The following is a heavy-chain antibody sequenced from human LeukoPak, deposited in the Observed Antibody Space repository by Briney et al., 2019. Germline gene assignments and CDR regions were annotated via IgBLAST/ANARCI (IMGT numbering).Heavy chain of an antibody. V-gene: IGHV3-48*01. Sequence: GGSLRLTCAASGFTFSNYGMDWVRQPPGKGLEWLSYISSSSSSIYYADSVKGRFTISRDNAKNSLLLQMNSLRAEDTAVYYCARGGAARPDYWGQGTLVTVSS. D-gene: IGHD6-6*01. CDR2: ISSSSSSI. CDR1: GFTFSNYG. CDR3: ARGGAARPDY. J-gene: IGHJ4*02.